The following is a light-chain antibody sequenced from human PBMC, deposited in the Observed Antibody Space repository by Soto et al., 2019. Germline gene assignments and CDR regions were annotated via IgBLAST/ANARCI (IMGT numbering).Light chain of an antibody. CDR1: QSISSY. CDR3: QQYNSYWT. Sequence: IQMTQSPSSLSASVGDRVAMTCRASQSISSYLNWYQQKPGKAPKLLIYDASSLESGVPSRFSGSGSGTDFPLTISSLQPDDFATYYCQQYNSYWTFGQGTKVDIK. J-gene: IGKJ1*01. V-gene: IGKV1-5*01. CDR2: DAS.